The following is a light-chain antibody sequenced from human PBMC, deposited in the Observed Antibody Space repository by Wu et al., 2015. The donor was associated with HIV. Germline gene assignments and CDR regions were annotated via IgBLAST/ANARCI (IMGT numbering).Light chain of an antibody. J-gene: IGKJ4*01. CDR1: QNVGNN. CDR3: QQYNNWPLLLT. CDR2: DAF. V-gene: IGKV3-15*01. Sequence: TVMTQSPATLSVSPGERVTLSCRASQNVGNNLAWYQQRPGQAPRLLIYDAFTRETGIPPRFSGSGSGTEFTLTISSMQSEDSAVYYCQQYNNWPLLLTFGGGTKGGDQT.